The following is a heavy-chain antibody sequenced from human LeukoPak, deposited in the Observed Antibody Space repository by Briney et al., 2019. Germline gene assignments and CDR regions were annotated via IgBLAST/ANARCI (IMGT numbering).Heavy chain of an antibody. CDR3: ARRKPPQYYDFWSGYYLSWFDP. Sequence: ASVKVSCKASGYTFTSYDINWVRQATGQGLEWMGWMNPNSGNTGYAQKFQGRVTMTRNTSISTAYMELSSLRSEDTAVYYCARRKPPQYYDFWSGYYLSWFDPWGQGTLVTVSS. CDR1: GYTFTSYD. D-gene: IGHD3-3*01. CDR2: MNPNSGNT. J-gene: IGHJ5*02. V-gene: IGHV1-8*01.